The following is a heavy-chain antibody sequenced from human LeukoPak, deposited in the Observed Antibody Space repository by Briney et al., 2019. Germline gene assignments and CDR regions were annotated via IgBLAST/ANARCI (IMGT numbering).Heavy chain of an antibody. Sequence: PSETLSLTCTVPGGSISSYYWSWIRRPPGKGLEWIGYIYYSGSTNYNPSLKSRVTISVDTSKNQFSLKLSSVTAADTAVYYCARLSSTRGSPFDPWGQGTLVTVSS. V-gene: IGHV4-59*08. J-gene: IGHJ5*02. CDR1: GGSISSYY. D-gene: IGHD3-16*01. CDR2: IYYSGST. CDR3: ARLSSTRGSPFDP.